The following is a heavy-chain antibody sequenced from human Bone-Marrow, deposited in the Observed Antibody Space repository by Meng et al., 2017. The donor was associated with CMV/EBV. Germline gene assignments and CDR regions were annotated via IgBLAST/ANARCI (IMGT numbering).Heavy chain of an antibody. J-gene: IGHJ6*01. D-gene: IGHD6-19*01. V-gene: IGHV1-46*01. CDR1: GYTFTTYY. CDR3: ARGADNSVWSLTMDV. Sequence: ASVKVSCKSSGYTFTTYYMHWVRQAPGQGLEWMGIINPSGGSTKYEQKFQGRVTMTRDTSTTRVYMELSSLRSEDTAVYYCARGADNSVWSLTMDVWGQGPMVTVYS. CDR2: INPSGGST.